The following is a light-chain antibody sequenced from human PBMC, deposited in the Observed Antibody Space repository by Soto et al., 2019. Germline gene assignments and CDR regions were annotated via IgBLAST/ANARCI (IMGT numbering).Light chain of an antibody. CDR2: DTS. CDR1: QTVSSF. Sequence: EIVLSQSPAILSLSPGDRATLSCRASQTVSSFLAWYQQKPGQAPRLLIYDTSNRATGVPARFSASGSGTDFTLTISSLEPEDLAVYFCQQRYNWPPTFGQGTKLEIK. V-gene: IGKV3-11*01. CDR3: QQRYNWPPT. J-gene: IGKJ2*01.